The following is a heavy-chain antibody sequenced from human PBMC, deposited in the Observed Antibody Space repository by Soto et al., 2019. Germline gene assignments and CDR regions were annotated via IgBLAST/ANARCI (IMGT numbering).Heavy chain of an antibody. CDR1: GGSINNGGYS. CDR3: ARTSYDILTGRLDAFDI. J-gene: IGHJ3*02. CDR2: ISHGGNT. V-gene: IGHV4-30-2*01. Sequence: PTEALSRNCVVFGGSINNGGYSWSWLRQPPGKGLEWIGYISHGGNTYYNPSLRSRVIMSIDKSKNHFSLGLKSVTAADTATYYCARTSYDILTGRLDAFDIWGQGTMVTVSS. D-gene: IGHD3-9*01.